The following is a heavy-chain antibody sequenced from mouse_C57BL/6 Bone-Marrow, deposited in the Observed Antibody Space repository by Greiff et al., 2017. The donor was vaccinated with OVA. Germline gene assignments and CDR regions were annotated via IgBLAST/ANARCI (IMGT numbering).Heavy chain of an antibody. D-gene: IGHD3-2*02. CDR3: AREGEQLRLRFAY. CDR2: INPPDSYT. Sequence: QVQLQQPGAELVMPGASVKLSCKASGYTFTSYGMHWVKQRPGQGLEWIGEINPPDSYTNYNQKFKGKSTLTVDKSSSTAYMQLSSLTSEDSAVYYCAREGEQLRLRFAYWGKGTLVTVSA. J-gene: IGHJ3*01. CDR1: GYTFTSYG. V-gene: IGHV1-69*01.